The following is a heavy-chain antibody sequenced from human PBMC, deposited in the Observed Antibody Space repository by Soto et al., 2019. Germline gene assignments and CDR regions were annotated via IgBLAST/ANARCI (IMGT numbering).Heavy chain of an antibody. D-gene: IGHD6-19*01. V-gene: IGHV3-23*01. CDR1: GFTFSSYA. Sequence: GGSLRLSCAASGFTFSSYAMSWVRQAPGKGLEWVSAISGSGGSTYYADSVKGRFTISRDNSKNTLYLQMNSLRAEDTAVYYCAKDRRINYSSGWYRNYFDYWGQGTLVTVSS. J-gene: IGHJ4*02. CDR2: ISGSGGST. CDR3: AKDRRINYSSGWYRNYFDY.